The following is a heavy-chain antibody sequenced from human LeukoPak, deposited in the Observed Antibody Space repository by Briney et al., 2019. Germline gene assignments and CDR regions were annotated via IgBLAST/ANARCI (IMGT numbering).Heavy chain of an antibody. V-gene: IGHV3-23*01. CDR1: GLTFYRYA. CDR3: AKDLTLWFGELYPGVDY. D-gene: IGHD3-10*01. J-gene: IGHJ4*02. CDR2: MSGRGGST. Sequence: GGSLRLSCEASGLTFYRYAMSWVRQAPGKGLEWVSAMSGRGGSTDYSDSVKGRFTISRDNSKNTLYLQMNSLRAEDTAVYYCAKDLTLWFGELYPGVDYWGQGTLVSVSS.